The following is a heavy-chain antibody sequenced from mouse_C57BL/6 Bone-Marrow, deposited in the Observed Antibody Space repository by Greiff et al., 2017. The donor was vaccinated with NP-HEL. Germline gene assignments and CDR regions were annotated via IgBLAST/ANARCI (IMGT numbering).Heavy chain of an antibody. V-gene: IGHV1-82*01. Sequence: VQWVESGPELVKPGASVKISCKASGYAFSSSWMNWVKQRPGKGLEWIGRIYPGDGDTNYNGKFKGKATLTADKSSSTAYMQLSSLTSEDSAVYFCTTVVAFDYWGQGTTLTVSS. J-gene: IGHJ2*01. D-gene: IGHD1-1*01. CDR3: TTVVAFDY. CDR1: GYAFSSSW. CDR2: IYPGDGDT.